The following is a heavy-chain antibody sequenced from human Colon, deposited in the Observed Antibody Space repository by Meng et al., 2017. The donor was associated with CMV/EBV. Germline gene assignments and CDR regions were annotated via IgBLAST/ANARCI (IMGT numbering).Heavy chain of an antibody. J-gene: IGHJ4*02. CDR3: ARHSAPNIAAAGVIYFDY. Sequence: KVSCKGSGFDFSGFWIGWVRQMPGKGLEWMGIIYPGDSDTRYSPSFQGQVTISADKSISTAYLQWSSLKASDTAIYYCARHSAPNIAAAGVIYFDYWGQGTLVTVSS. D-gene: IGHD6-13*01. CDR1: GFDFSGFW. CDR2: IYPGDSDT. V-gene: IGHV5-51*01.